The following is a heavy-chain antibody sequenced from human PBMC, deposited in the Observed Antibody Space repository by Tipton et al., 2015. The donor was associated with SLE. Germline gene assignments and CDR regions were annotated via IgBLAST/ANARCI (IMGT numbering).Heavy chain of an antibody. J-gene: IGHJ4*02. CDR2: INHSGST. V-gene: IGHV4-30-2*03. Sequence: TLSLTCAVSGGSISSGGYSWSWIRQPPGKGLEWIGEINHSGSTNYNPSLKSRVTISVDTSKNQFSLKLSSVTAADTAVYYCARRGGIAVADWGQGTLVTVSS. D-gene: IGHD6-19*01. CDR1: GGSISSGGYS. CDR3: ARRGGIAVAD.